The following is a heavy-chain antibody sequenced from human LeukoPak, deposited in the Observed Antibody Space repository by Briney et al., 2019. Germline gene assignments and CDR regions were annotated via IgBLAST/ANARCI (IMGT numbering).Heavy chain of an antibody. D-gene: IGHD3-3*02. V-gene: IGHV4-39*01. J-gene: IGHJ6*03. Sequence: SETQSLTCTVSGGSISSSYYHWGWIRQPPGKGLEWIGSIYYSGTTYYNPSLRSRHTISVDTSKNQFSLKLSSVTAADTAVYYGARLVLAYYYYMDVWGKGTTVTISS. CDR1: GGSISSSYYH. CDR2: IYYSGTT. CDR3: ARLVLAYYYYMDV.